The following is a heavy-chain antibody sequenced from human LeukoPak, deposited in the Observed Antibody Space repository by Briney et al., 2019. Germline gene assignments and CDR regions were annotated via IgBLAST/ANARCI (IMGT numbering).Heavy chain of an antibody. CDR1: GGFINSYY. CDR3: ARHNGFDRGYYYYMDV. CDR2: VYTSGIT. J-gene: IGHJ6*03. V-gene: IGHV4-4*07. D-gene: IGHD3-9*01. Sequence: TSETLSLTCTVSGGFINSYYWSWIRQPAGKGLEWSGRVYTSGITNYNPSLKSRITMSVDTSKNQFSLKLTSGTAADTAVYYCARHNGFDRGYYYYMDVWGKGTTVTVSS.